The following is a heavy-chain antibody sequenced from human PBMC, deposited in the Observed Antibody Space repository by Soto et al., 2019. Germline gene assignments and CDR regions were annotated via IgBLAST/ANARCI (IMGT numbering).Heavy chain of an antibody. CDR2: ISAYNGDT. CDR1: GYTSTNYA. J-gene: IGHJ6*02. CDR3: ARDRPLDNDFWSDYSGMDV. D-gene: IGHD3-3*01. Sequence: ALVKVSCKASGYTSTNYAITWVRQAPGQGLEWMGRISAYNGDTNHAQKLQDRVTMTTDTSTSTAFMELRSLRSDDTAVYYCARDRPLDNDFWSDYSGMDVWGQGTTVTVSS. V-gene: IGHV1-18*01.